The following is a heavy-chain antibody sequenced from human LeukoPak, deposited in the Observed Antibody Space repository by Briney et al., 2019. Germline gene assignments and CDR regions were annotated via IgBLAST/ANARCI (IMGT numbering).Heavy chain of an antibody. J-gene: IGHJ4*02. CDR3: ARETPRRGETRDGYR. CDR1: GFTFSSYW. V-gene: IGHV3-7*01. CDR2: IKQDGSET. Sequence: GGSLGLSCAASGFTFSSYWMHWVRQAPGKGLECLANIKQDGSETYYADSVKGRFTISRDNAKNSLYLQMNSLRAEDTAVYYCARETPRRGETRDGYRWGQGTLVTVSS. D-gene: IGHD5-24*01.